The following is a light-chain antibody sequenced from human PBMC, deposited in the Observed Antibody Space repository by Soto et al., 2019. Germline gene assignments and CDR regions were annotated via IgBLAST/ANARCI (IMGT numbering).Light chain of an antibody. V-gene: IGKV3-15*01. Sequence: EIVMTQSPATLSVSPGGRATLSCRASQSISDTLAWYQQKPGQAPRLLIYSASRGATGFPARFSGSGSGTDFTLTISSLEPEDFAVYYCQQYNNWPPWTFGQGTKV. CDR3: QQYNNWPPWT. J-gene: IGKJ1*01. CDR1: QSISDT. CDR2: SAS.